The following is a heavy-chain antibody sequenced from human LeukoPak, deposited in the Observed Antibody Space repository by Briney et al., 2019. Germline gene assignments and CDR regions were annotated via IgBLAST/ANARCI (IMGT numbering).Heavy chain of an antibody. CDR2: ISYDGSNK. Sequence: GGSLRLSCAASGFTFSGYPIHWVRQAPGKGLEWVAVISYDGSNKYYADSVKGRFTISRDNSKNTLYLQMNSLRGEDTAVYYCAKVGEQQLADYWGQGTLVTVSS. J-gene: IGHJ4*02. CDR1: GFTFSGYP. CDR3: AKVGEQQLADY. V-gene: IGHV3-30-3*02. D-gene: IGHD6-13*01.